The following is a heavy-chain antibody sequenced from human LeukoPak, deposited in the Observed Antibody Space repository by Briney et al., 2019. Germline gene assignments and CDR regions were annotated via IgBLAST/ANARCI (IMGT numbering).Heavy chain of an antibody. D-gene: IGHD3-22*01. CDR2: IIPIFGTA. Sequence: GASVKVSCKASGGTFSSYAISWVRQAPGQGLEWMGGIIPIFGTANYAQKFQGRVTITADESTSTAYMELSSLRSEDTAVYYCARTRVYYDSSGYLDYWGQGTLVTVSS. V-gene: IGHV1-69*13. CDR1: GGTFSSYA. J-gene: IGHJ4*02. CDR3: ARTRVYYDSSGYLDY.